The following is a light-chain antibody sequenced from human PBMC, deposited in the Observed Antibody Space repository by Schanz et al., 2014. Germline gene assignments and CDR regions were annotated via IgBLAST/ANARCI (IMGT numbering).Light chain of an antibody. CDR3: AAWDDSLNVV. V-gene: IGLV2-14*01. CDR2: DVN. CDR1: SNL. J-gene: IGLJ2*01. Sequence: QSALTQPASVFGSPGQSITISCNGTSNLVSWHQQYPGKAPKLMIYDVNNRPSGVPDRFSASKSDTSASLAISGLQSEDEADYYCAAWDDSLNVVFGGGTKLTVL.